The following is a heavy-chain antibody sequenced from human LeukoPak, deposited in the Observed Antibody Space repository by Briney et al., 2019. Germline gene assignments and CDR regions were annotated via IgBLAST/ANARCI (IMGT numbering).Heavy chain of an antibody. CDR1: EFTFSSFE. V-gene: IGHV3-48*03. Sequence: GGSLRLSCIASEFTFSSFEMTWVRQAPGKGLEWISYISSSGSTIYYADSVKGRFTISRDNAKNSLYLQMNNLRAEDTAVYYCARDYSNTFDYWGRGTLVTVSS. J-gene: IGHJ4*02. CDR3: ARDYSNTFDY. CDR2: ISSSGSTI. D-gene: IGHD4-11*01.